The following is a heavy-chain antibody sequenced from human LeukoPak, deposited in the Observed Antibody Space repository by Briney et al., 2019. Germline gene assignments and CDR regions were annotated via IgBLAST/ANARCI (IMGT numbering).Heavy chain of an antibody. D-gene: IGHD1-7*01. CDR3: ARKGDWNYVFDD. CDR1: GFTFSTYG. Sequence: GGSLRLSCAASGFTFSTYGMHWVRQAPGKGLEWVAIVSFDGSNEYYADSVKGRFTISRDNSKNTLYLQINSLRPEDTAVYYCARKGDWNYVFDDWGQGTLVTVSS. J-gene: IGHJ4*02. V-gene: IGHV3-30*03. CDR2: VSFDGSNE.